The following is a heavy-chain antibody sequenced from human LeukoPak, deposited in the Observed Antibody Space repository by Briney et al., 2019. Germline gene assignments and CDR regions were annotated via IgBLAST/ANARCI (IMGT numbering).Heavy chain of an antibody. CDR3: AKGVTPVISLQFFDY. D-gene: IGHD4-17*01. CDR1: GFTFSSYS. V-gene: IGHV3-23*01. Sequence: GGSLRLSCVVSGFTFSSYSMSWVRQAPGKGLEWVSAISGSGDSTYYADSVKGRFTISRDKSKNTLYLQMNSLRAEDTAVYYCAKGVTPVISLQFFDYWGQGTLITVSS. CDR2: ISGSGDST. J-gene: IGHJ4*02.